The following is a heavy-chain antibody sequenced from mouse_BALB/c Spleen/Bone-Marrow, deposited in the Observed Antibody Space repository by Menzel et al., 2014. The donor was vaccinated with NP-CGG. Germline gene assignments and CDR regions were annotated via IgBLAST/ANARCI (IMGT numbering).Heavy chain of an antibody. J-gene: IGHJ4*01. V-gene: IGHV1-69*01. CDR2: IDPSDSET. D-gene: IGHD2-3*01. CDR1: GYTFTSYW. Sequence: QVQLQKSGADLVQPGASVKLSCKASGYTFTSYWMNWVKQRPGRGLEWIGRIDPSDSETHYNQTFKDKSTLTVDKSSSTAYSQLSNQTTEDSAVYYCTRALGDGYYYAMYYWGQGTTINVSS. CDR3: TRALGDGYYYAMYY.